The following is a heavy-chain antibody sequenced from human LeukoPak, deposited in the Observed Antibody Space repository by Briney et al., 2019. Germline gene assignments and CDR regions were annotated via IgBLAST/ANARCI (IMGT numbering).Heavy chain of an antibody. V-gene: IGHV3-23*01. CDR3: AKVTYGDYGVDY. CDR1: GFTFSNYA. Sequence: GGLRLSCTASGFTFSNYAMSWVRQAPGKGLEWVSAISGGGGSTYYADSVKGRFTISRDNSKNTLYLQMNSLRAEDTAVYYCAKVTYGDYGVDYWGQGTLVTVSS. CDR2: ISGGGGST. J-gene: IGHJ4*02. D-gene: IGHD4-17*01.